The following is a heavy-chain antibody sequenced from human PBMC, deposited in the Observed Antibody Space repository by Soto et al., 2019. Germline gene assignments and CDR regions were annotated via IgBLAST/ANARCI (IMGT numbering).Heavy chain of an antibody. V-gene: IGHV1-18*04. Sequence: ASVKVSCKASGYTFTSYGISWVRQAPGQGLEWMGWISAYNGNTNYAQKLQGRVTMTTNTSTSTAYMELRSLRSDDTAVYYCARGLYWGPGTEHFDYWGQGTLVTVSS. CDR1: GYTFTSYG. J-gene: IGHJ4*02. CDR3: ARGLYWGPGTEHFDY. CDR2: ISAYNGNT. D-gene: IGHD2-21*01.